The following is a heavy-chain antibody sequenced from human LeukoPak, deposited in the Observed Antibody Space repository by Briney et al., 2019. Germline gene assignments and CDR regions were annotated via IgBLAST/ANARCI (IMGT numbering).Heavy chain of an antibody. V-gene: IGHV5-51*01. Sequence: GESLKISCKGSGYSFTSYWIGWVRQMPGKGLEWMGIIYPGDYDTRYSPSFQGQVNISADKSISTAYLQWSSVKASDTGMYHCARALTAYYFDYWGQGTLVTVSS. CDR1: GYSFTSYW. CDR2: IYPGDYDT. CDR3: ARALTAYYFDY. J-gene: IGHJ4*02.